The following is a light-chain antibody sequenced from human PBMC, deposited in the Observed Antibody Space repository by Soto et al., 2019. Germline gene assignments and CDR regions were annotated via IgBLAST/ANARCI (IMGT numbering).Light chain of an antibody. CDR2: AAS. CDR3: QQTSNTLGT. CDR1: QRISNY. J-gene: IGKJ4*01. V-gene: IGKV1-39*01. Sequence: DIQLTQSPSSLSASLGDRVTITCRASQRISNYLNWYQQKPGKAPKLLISAASNLQSGVPSRFSGSGSGTDFTLTINTLQPDDSATYYCQQTSNTLGTFGGGTKVDIK.